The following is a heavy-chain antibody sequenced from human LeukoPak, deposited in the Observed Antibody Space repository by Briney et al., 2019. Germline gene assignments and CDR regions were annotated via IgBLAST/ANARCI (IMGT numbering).Heavy chain of an antibody. V-gene: IGHV1-2*02. CDR3: ARDLVVAATFNHFDY. CDR1: GYTFTCYY. D-gene: IGHD2-15*01. J-gene: IGHJ4*02. Sequence: ASVKVSCKASGYTFTCYYMHWVRQAPGQGLEWMGWINPNSGGTNYAQKFQGRVTMTRDTSISTAYMELSRLRSDDTAVYYCARDLVVAATFNHFDYWGQGTLVTVSS. CDR2: INPNSGGT.